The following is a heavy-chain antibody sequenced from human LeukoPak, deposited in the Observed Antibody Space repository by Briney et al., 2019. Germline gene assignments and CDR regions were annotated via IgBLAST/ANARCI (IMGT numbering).Heavy chain of an antibody. Sequence: GGSLRLSCAASGFTFSAYGIHWVRQAPGKGLEWVSAISGSGGSTYYADSVKGRFAISRDNSKNTLYLQMNSLRAEDTAVYYCAKSGSWYYFDYWGQGTLVTVSS. V-gene: IGHV3-23*01. J-gene: IGHJ4*02. CDR1: GFTFSAYG. D-gene: IGHD2-15*01. CDR3: AKSGSWYYFDY. CDR2: ISGSGGST.